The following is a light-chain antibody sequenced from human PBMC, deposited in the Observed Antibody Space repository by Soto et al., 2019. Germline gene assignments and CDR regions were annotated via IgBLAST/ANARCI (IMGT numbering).Light chain of an antibody. J-gene: IGKJ5*01. Sequence: EIVLTQSPGTLSLSPGERATLSCRASQSVSSSYLAWYQQKPGQAPRLLIQGASIRVTGIPARFSGSGSGTDFTLTISSLEPEDFELYYCQQRSNWPITFGQGTRLEIK. CDR3: QQRSNWPIT. CDR2: GAS. CDR1: QSVSSSY. V-gene: IGKV3D-20*02.